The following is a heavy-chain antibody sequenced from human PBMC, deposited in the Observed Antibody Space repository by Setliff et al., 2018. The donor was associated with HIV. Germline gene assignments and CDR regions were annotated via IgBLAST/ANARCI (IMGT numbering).Heavy chain of an antibody. Sequence: SVKVSCKASGDIFSYQTYSWVRQAPGQGLEWMGSIIPMVGFANYEGKFQGTVTIIADASTNTTYLDLTSLRSEDTALYFCARQAGHVGDHFDYWGQGTLVTVSS. CDR3: ARQAGHVGDHFDY. CDR2: IIPMVGFA. D-gene: IGHD2-21*01. CDR1: GDIFSYQT. J-gene: IGHJ4*02. V-gene: IGHV1-69*02.